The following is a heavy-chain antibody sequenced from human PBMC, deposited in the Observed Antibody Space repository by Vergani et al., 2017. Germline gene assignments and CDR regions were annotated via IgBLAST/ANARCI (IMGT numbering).Heavy chain of an antibody. Sequence: QVQLVQSGAEVKKPGSSVKVSCKASGGTFSSYAISWVRQAPGQGLEWMGRIIPILGIANYAQKFQDRVTITADKSTSTAYMELSSLRSEDTAVYYCAVGESLKYYFDYWGQGTLVTVSS. CDR1: GGTFSSYA. J-gene: IGHJ4*02. V-gene: IGHV1-69*04. CDR3: AVGESLKYYFDY. CDR2: IIPILGIA.